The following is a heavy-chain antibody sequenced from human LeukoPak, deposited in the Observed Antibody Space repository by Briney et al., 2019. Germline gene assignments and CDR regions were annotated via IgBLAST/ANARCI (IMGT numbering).Heavy chain of an antibody. D-gene: IGHD1-26*01. Sequence: ASVKVSCKASGYTFTGYYMHWVRQAPGQGVKGMGRINPNSGGTNYAQKFQGRVTMTRDTSISTAYMELSRLRSDDTAVYYCARVVVGAIWSEFDPWGQGTLVTVSS. CDR2: INPNSGGT. CDR1: GYTFTGYY. J-gene: IGHJ5*02. V-gene: IGHV1-2*06. CDR3: ARVVVGAIWSEFDP.